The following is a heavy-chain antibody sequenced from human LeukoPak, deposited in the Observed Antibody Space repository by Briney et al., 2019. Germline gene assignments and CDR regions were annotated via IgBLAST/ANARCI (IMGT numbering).Heavy chain of an antibody. CDR2: IYSGGST. D-gene: IGHD3-22*01. Sequence: GGSLRLSCAASGFTVSSNYMSWVRQAPGKGLEWVSVIYSGGSTYYADSVKGRFTISRDKSNNTLYLQMNSLRAEDTAVYYCERTYYYDSSGYYPFDYWGQGTLVTVSS. CDR1: GFTVSSNY. J-gene: IGHJ4*02. CDR3: ERTYYYDSSGYYPFDY. V-gene: IGHV3-53*01.